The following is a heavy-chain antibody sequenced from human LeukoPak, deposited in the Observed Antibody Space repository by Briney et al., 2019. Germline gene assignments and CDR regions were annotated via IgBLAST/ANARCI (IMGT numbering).Heavy chain of an antibody. J-gene: IGHJ4*02. CDR2: IYYSGST. D-gene: IGHD5-24*01. Sequence: PSETLSLTCTVSGDSISSSSYYWGWIRQPPGKGLEWIGSIYYSGSTYYNPSLKSRVTISVDTSKNQFSLKLSSVTAADTAVYYCARHEGLWDGSSVRPAGIDYWGQGTLVTVSS. CDR3: ARHEGLWDGSSVRPAGIDY. CDR1: GDSISSSSYY. V-gene: IGHV4-39*01.